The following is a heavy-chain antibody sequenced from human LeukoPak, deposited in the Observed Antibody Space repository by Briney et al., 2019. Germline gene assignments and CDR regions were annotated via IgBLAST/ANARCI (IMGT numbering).Heavy chain of an antibody. CDR3: ARDRFRSSWSHNWFDP. CDR2: INPNSGGT. CDR1: GYTFTGYY. Sequence: ASVKVSCKASGYTFTGYYMHWVRQAPGQGLEWMGWINPNSGGTNYAQKFQGRVTMTRDTSISTAYMELSRLRSDDTAVYYCARDRFRSSWSHNWFDPWGQGTLVTVSS. J-gene: IGHJ5*02. D-gene: IGHD6-13*01. V-gene: IGHV1-2*02.